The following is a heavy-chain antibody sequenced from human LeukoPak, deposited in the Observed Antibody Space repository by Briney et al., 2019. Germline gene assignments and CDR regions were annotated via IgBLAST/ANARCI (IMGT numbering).Heavy chain of an antibody. CDR1: GFTFSDHY. CDR3: ATQKTGYSSDVGHFDL. Sequence: PGGSLRLSCAASGFTFSDHYMDWVRQAPGKGLEWVGRTRNKANSYTTEYAASVKGRFTISRDDSKNSLYLQMNSLKTEDTAVYYCATQKTGYSSDVGHFDLWGRGTLVTVSS. CDR2: TRNKANSYTT. J-gene: IGHJ2*01. D-gene: IGHD6-19*01. V-gene: IGHV3-72*01.